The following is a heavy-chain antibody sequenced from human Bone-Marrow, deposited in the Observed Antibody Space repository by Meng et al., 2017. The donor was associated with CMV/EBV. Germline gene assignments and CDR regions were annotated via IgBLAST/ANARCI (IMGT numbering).Heavy chain of an antibody. CDR2: IGTAGDT. V-gene: IGHV3-13*01. Sequence: GESLKISCAACGFTFSSYDMHWVRQATGKGLEWVSAIGTAGDTYYPGSVKGRFTISRENAKNSLYLQMNSLRAGDTAVYYCARGAGGRESIAPYYFDYWGQGTLVTVSS. D-gene: IGHD6-6*01. CDR1: GFTFSSYD. J-gene: IGHJ4*02. CDR3: ARGAGGRESIAPYYFDY.